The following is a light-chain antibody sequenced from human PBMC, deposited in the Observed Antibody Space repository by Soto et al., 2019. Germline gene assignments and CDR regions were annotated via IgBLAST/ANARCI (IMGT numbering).Light chain of an antibody. CDR1: SSDVGGYNY. J-gene: IGLJ1*01. Sequence: QSALTQPRSVSVSPGQSVAISCTGSSSDVGGYNYVSWYQQHPGKAPKVMIYDVSKRPSGVPDRFSGSKSGDTASLTITGLQAEDEADYYCCSYAGGPYVFGTGTKVTVL. V-gene: IGLV2-11*01. CDR3: CSYAGGPYV. CDR2: DVS.